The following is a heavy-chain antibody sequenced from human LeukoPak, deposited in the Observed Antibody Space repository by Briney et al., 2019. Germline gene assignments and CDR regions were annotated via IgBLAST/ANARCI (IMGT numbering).Heavy chain of an antibody. D-gene: IGHD2-21*01. Sequence: PGGSLRLSCAASGLTFSGSAMHWVRQASGKGLEWVGRIRSKSNSYATAYAASVNGRFNISRDDSKNTVYLQMNSLKTEDTAVYYCTRLYCGGGYCYYFDYWGQGTLVTVSS. CDR3: TRLYCGGGYCYYFDY. CDR1: GLTFSGSA. CDR2: IRSKSNSYAT. V-gene: IGHV3-73*01. J-gene: IGHJ4*02.